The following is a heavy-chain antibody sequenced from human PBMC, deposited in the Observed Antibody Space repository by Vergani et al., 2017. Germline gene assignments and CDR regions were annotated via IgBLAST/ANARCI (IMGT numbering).Heavy chain of an antibody. J-gene: IGHJ3*02. CDR3: ASSNWNHVRPIYAFDI. V-gene: IGHV1-2*02. D-gene: IGHD1-14*01. CDR1: GYTFTGYY. Sequence: QVQLVQSGAEVKKPGASVKVSCKGSGYTFTGYYMHWVRQAPGQGLEWMGWINPNSGGTNYAQKFQGRVTMTRDTSISTAYMELSRLRSDDTAVYYCASSNWNHVRPIYAFDIWSQGTMVTVSS. CDR2: INPNSGGT.